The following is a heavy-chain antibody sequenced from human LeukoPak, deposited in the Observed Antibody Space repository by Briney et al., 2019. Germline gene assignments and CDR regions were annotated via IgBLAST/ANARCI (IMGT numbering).Heavy chain of an antibody. CDR3: ARVARRYYGSGSPDWYFDL. Sequence: PWETLSLTCTVSGGSISSYYWSWIRQPAGKGLEWIGRIYTSGSTNYNPSLKSRVTMSVDTSKNQFSLKMSSVTAAGTAVYSCARVARRYYGSGSPDWYFDLWGRGTLVAVSS. V-gene: IGHV4-4*07. J-gene: IGHJ2*01. CDR2: IYTSGST. CDR1: GGSISSYY. D-gene: IGHD3-10*01.